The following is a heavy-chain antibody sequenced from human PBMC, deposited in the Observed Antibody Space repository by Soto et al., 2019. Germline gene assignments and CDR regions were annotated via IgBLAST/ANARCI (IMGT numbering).Heavy chain of an antibody. V-gene: IGHV3-23*01. J-gene: IGHJ4*02. CDR3: AKSRLDADYVVYFDY. D-gene: IGHD4-17*01. CDR2: ISGSGVTT. Sequence: GGSLRLSCADSGFTFSNYAMSWVRQAPGKGLEWVSGISGSGVTTYYADSVKGRFTISRDNFKNTLYLQMNSLRAEDMSVYYCAKSRLDADYVVYFDYGGQGTRVTVSS. CDR1: GFTFSNYA.